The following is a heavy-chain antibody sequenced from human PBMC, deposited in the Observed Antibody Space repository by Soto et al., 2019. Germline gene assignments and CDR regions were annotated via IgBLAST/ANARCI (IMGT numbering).Heavy chain of an antibody. CDR2: IWYDGSNK. V-gene: IGHV3-33*01. CDR1: GFTFSSYG. CDR3: AGEILTGYYPFYYYYGMDV. J-gene: IGHJ6*02. Sequence: QVQLVESGGGVVQPGRSLRLSCAASGFTFSSYGMHWVRQAPGKGLEWVAVIWYDGSNKYYADSVKGRFTISRDNSKNTLYLQMNSLRAEDTAVYYCAGEILTGYYPFYYYYGMDVWGQGTTVTVSS. D-gene: IGHD3-9*01.